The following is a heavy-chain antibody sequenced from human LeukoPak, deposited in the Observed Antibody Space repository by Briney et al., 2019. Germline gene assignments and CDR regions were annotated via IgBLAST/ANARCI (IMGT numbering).Heavy chain of an antibody. V-gene: IGHV4-59*01. CDR2: IYYGGST. J-gene: IGHJ6*02. CDR3: ARDGRIAVAGFYYYYGMDV. CDR1: RGSFSGYY. Sequence: SETLSLTCAVYRGSFSGYYWSWIRQPPGKGLEWIGYIYYGGSTNYNPSLKSRVTISVDTSKNQFSPKLSSVTAADTAMYYCARDGRIAVAGFYYYYGMDVWGQGTTVTVSS. D-gene: IGHD6-19*01.